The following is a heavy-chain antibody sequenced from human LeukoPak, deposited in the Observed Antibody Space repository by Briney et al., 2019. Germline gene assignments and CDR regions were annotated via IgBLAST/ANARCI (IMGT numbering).Heavy chain of an antibody. Sequence: GGSLRLSCAASGFTFSSYAMSWVRQAPGKGLEWVSAISGSGSNMYYADSLKGRFTISRDNAKNSLFLQMNSLRAEDTAVYYCARGHRSGWHPFDYWGQGTLVTVSS. CDR2: ISGSGSNM. D-gene: IGHD6-19*01. CDR3: ARGHRSGWHPFDY. J-gene: IGHJ4*02. CDR1: GFTFSSYA. V-gene: IGHV3-21*01.